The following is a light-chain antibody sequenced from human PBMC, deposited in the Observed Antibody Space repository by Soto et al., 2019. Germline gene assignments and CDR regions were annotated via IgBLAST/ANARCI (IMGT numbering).Light chain of an antibody. J-gene: IGKJ1*01. CDR1: QSLSFS. CDR2: AAS. Sequence: EIVMTQSPATLSVSPGERATLSCRASQSLSFSLAWYQQKPGQAPRLLIYAASTRATGIPARFSGSGSGTEFTLTISSLQSEDFAVYYCQQYYRWPQTFGQGTRWIS. V-gene: IGKV3-15*01. CDR3: QQYYRWPQT.